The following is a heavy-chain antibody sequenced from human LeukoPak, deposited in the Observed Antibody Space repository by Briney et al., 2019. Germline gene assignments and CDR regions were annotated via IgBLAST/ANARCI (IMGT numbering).Heavy chain of an antibody. J-gene: IGHJ4*02. D-gene: IGHD6-13*01. Sequence: GGSLRLSCAASGFTFSSYGMHWVRQAPGKGLDWVAVIWYDGSNKYYADSVKGRFTISRDNSKNTLYLQMNSLRAEDTAVYYCAKDRTLAAAGTDVDYWGQGTLVTVSS. CDR2: IWYDGSNK. CDR3: AKDRTLAAAGTDVDY. V-gene: IGHV3-33*06. CDR1: GFTFSSYG.